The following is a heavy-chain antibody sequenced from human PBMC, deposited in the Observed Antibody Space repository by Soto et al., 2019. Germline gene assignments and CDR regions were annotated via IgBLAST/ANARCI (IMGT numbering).Heavy chain of an antibody. CDR2: ISSSSSYI. V-gene: IGHV3-21*01. D-gene: IGHD5-12*01. J-gene: IGHJ6*02. CDR1: GFTFSSYS. Sequence: PGGSLRLSCAASGFTFSSYSMNWVRQAPGKGLEWVSCISSSSSYIYYADSVKGRFTISRDNAKNSLYLQMNSLRAEDTAVYYCARDHGYDSDLVSFAHPVGPLLYYYYGMDVWGQGTTVTVSS. CDR3: ARDHGYDSDLVSFAHPVGPLLYYYYGMDV.